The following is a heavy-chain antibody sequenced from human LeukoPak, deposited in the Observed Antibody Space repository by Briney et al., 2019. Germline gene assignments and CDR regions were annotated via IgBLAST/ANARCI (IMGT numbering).Heavy chain of an antibody. Sequence: SETLSLTCTVSGGSISSSSYYWGWIRQPPGKGLEWIGLIHYSGSTNYNPSLKSRVTISVDTSKNQFSLKLSSVTAADTAVYYCARSSEGRYYYDSSGYSYYYYYMDVWGKGTTVTISS. CDR1: GGSISSSSYY. V-gene: IGHV4-61*05. CDR2: IHYSGST. CDR3: ARSSEGRYYYDSSGYSYYYYYMDV. D-gene: IGHD3-22*01. J-gene: IGHJ6*03.